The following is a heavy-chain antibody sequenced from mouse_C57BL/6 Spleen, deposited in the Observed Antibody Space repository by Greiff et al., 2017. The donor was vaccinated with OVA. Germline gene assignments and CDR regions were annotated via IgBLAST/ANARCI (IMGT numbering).Heavy chain of an antibody. V-gene: IGHV5-17*01. CDR1: GFTFSDYG. CDR3: AITTGYYYAMDY. J-gene: IGHJ4*01. Sequence: EVHLVESGGGLVKPGGSLKLSCAASGFTFSDYGMHWVRQAPEKGLEWVAYISSGSSTIYYADTVKGRFTISRDNAKNTLFLQMTSLRSEDTAMYYCAITTGYYYAMDYWGQGTSVTVSS. CDR2: ISSGSSTI. D-gene: IGHD1-1*01.